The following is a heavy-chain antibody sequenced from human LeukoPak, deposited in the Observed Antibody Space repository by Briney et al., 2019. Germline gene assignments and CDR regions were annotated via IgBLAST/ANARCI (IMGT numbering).Heavy chain of an antibody. CDR1: EFTLSSYW. D-gene: IGHD3-22*01. Sequence: GGSLRLSCAASEFTLSSYWMSWVRQAPGKGLEWVANIKQDGSEKYYVDSVKGRFTISRDNAENSLYLQMNSLRAEDTAVYYCARVSHSSGYYYSDSWGQGTQVTVSS. CDR2: IKQDGSEK. J-gene: IGHJ4*02. V-gene: IGHV3-7*01. CDR3: ARVSHSSGYYYSDS.